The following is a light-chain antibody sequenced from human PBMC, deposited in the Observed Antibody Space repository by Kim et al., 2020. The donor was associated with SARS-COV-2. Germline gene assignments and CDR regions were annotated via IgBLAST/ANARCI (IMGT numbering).Light chain of an antibody. V-gene: IGLV1-47*02. CDR1: SSNIGSNK. J-gene: IGLJ1*01. CDR3: AAWDDSLSGYV. CDR2: SNK. Sequence: GQRVAIQCSGSSSNIGSNKVNWDQQHPGKAPKLSIYSNKQRPSGVPDRFSGSASGTSASLAISGLRSEDEADYYCAAWDDSLSGYVFGTGTKVTVL.